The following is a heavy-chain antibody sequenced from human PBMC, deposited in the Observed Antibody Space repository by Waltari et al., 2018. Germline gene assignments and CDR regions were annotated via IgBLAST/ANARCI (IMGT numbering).Heavy chain of an antibody. CDR3: ARGRVPEISSGWGNPFDI. V-gene: IGHV1-3*03. D-gene: IGHD6-19*01. Sequence: QVQLVQSGVAVKKPGASVKVSCKASGYTFTSFPMHWVPQAPGQRLEGMGWINPANGDTKYSQDFQGRVTIVRDTSASTSYMELNSLRSEDMAVYYCARGRVPEISSGWGNPFDIWGQGTMVTVSS. J-gene: IGHJ3*02. CDR2: INPANGDT. CDR1: GYTFTSFP.